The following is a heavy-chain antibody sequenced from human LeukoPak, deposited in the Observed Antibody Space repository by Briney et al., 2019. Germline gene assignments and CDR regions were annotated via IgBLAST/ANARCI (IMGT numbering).Heavy chain of an antibody. V-gene: IGHV4-59*01. Sequence: KPSETLSLTCTVSGGSISSYYWSWIRQPPGKGLEWIGYIYYSGSTNYNPSLKSRVTMSVDTSKNQFSLKLSSVTAADTAVYYCARSANAFDIWGQGTMVTVSS. CDR1: GGSISSYY. J-gene: IGHJ3*02. CDR2: IYYSGST. CDR3: ARSANAFDI.